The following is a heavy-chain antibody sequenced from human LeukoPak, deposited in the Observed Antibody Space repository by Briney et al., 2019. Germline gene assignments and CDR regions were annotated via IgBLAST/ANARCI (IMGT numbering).Heavy chain of an antibody. CDR3: ARDSGSTFDY. V-gene: IGHV6-1*01. D-gene: IGHD6-13*01. Sequence: RSQTLSLTCAISGDSVSSNSAAWNCIRQSPSRGLEWLGRTYYSSKWYNDYAASVKSRITINPYTSKNQFSLQLNSVTPEDTAVYYCARDSGSTFDYWGQGTLVTVSS. CDR1: GDSVSSNSAA. CDR2: TYYSSKWYN. J-gene: IGHJ4*02.